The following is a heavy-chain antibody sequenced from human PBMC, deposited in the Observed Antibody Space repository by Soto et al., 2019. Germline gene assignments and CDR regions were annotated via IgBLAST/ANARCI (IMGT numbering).Heavy chain of an antibody. V-gene: IGHV4-4*07. CDR3: ARDQALSVTPENWFEA. CDR1: GGSITDYS. J-gene: IGHJ5*02. D-gene: IGHD2-15*01. CDR2: IFSSGST. Sequence: SETLSLTCTVSGGSITDYSWVWIRQPAGKGLEWIGRIFSSGSTNYNPSLKGRITMSLDTSKKQFYLKLNSATATDTALYFCARDQALSVTPENWFEAWGQRILVNLSS.